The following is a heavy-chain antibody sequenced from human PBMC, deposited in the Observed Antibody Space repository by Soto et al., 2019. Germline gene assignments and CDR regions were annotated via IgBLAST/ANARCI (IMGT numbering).Heavy chain of an antibody. CDR1: GGTFSSSA. Sequence: QVQLEQSGAEVRKPGSSVKVSCKASGGTFSSSAINWLRQAPGQGPEWMGGIIPTFGTSNYIPKLRGRVTINAETSTNTAYMEVSSLTSEDTAMYYCARSDTAGHKGFAIWGQGTMVTVSA. CDR3: ARSDTAGHKGFAI. J-gene: IGHJ3*02. CDR2: IIPTFGTS. D-gene: IGHD6-19*01. V-gene: IGHV1-69*06.